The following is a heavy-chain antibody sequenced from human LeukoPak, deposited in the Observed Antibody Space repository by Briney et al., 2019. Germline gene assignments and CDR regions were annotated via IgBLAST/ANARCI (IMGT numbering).Heavy chain of an antibody. CDR3: ARGGSSFPKGYYFDY. CDR2: IYYSGST. J-gene: IGHJ4*02. V-gene: IGHV4-59*01. D-gene: IGHD3-10*01. Sequence: SETLSLTCTVSGGSISSYYWSWIRQPPGKGLEWIGYIYYSGSTNYNPSLKSRVTISVDTSKNQISLKLSSVTAADTAVYYCARGGSSFPKGYYFDYWGQGTLVTVSS. CDR1: GGSISSYY.